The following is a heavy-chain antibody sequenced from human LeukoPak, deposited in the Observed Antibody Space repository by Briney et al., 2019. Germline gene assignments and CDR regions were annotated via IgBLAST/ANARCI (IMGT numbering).Heavy chain of an antibody. CDR3: AREGGPGGSSSWYGYYYYYYMDV. D-gene: IGHD6-13*01. J-gene: IGHJ6*03. V-gene: IGHV1-69*13. CDR1: GGTFSSYA. CDR2: IIPIFGTA. Sequence: GASVKVSCKASGGTFSSYAISWVRQAPGQGLEWMGGIIPIFGTANYAQKFQGRVTITADESTSTAYMELSSLRSEDTAVYYCAREGGPGGSSSWYGYYYYYYMDVWGKGTTVTVSS.